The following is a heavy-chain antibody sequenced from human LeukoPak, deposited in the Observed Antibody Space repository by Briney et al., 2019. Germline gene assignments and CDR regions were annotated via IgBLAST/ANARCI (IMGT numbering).Heavy chain of an antibody. CDR3: ARGNVYGDYVDY. D-gene: IGHD4-17*01. CDR1: GFTFSSYE. J-gene: IGHJ4*02. Sequence: GGSLRLSCAASGFTFSSYEMNWVRQAPGKGLEWVSCISSSGSTIYYADSVKGRFTISRDNAKNSLYLQMNSLRAEDTAVYYCARGNVYGDYVDYWGQGTLVTVSS. V-gene: IGHV3-48*03. CDR2: ISSSGSTI.